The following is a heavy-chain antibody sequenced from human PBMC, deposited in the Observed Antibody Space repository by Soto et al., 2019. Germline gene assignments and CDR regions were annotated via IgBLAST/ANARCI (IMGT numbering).Heavy chain of an antibody. V-gene: IGHV4-34*01. CDR2: INHSGST. D-gene: IGHD4-17*01. CDR1: GGSFSGYY. Sequence: SETLSLTCAVYGGSFSGYYWSWIRQPPGKGLEWIGEINHSGSTNYNPSLKSRVTISIDTSKNHFSLNLWSVTAADTAVYYCAKYGENYYDGMDVWGQGTTVTVSS. J-gene: IGHJ6*02. CDR3: AKYGENYYDGMDV.